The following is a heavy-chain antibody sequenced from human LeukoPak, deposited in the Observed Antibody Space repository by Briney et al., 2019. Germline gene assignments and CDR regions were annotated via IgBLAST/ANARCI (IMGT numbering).Heavy chain of an antibody. CDR2: ICGSGGGT. D-gene: IGHD6-13*01. CDR1: GDSHSRFY. CDR3: AKYSSSWPHYYYMDV. V-gene: IGHV3-23*01. Sequence: PSETLSHTCIVSGDSHSRFYWSWIRQPPGKGLEWSSAICGSGGGTYYADSVKGRFTLSRDNSKTTLYLQINSLRAEDTAVYYCAKYSSSWPHYYYMDVWGKGTTVTVSS. J-gene: IGHJ6*03.